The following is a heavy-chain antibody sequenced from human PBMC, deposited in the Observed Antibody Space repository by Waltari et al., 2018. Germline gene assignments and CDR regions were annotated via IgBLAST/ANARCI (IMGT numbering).Heavy chain of an antibody. CDR3: AKGDLAHFDY. Sequence: EVQLLESGGGLVQPGGSLRLSCAASGFTFSSYAMSWVRQAPGKGLEWVSVIYSGGSTYYADSVKGRFTISRDNSKNTLYLQMNSLRAEDTAVYYCAKGDLAHFDYWGQGTLVTVSS. CDR1: GFTFSSYA. J-gene: IGHJ4*02. CDR2: IYSGGST. V-gene: IGHV3-23*03.